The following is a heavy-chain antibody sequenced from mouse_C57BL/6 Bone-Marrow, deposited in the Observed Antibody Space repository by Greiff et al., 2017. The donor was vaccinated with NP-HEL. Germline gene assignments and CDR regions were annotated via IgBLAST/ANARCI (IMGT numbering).Heavy chain of an antibody. CDR1: GYTFTSYW. Sequence: QVHVKQPGAELVKPGASVKLSCKASGYTFTSYWMHWVKQRPGQGLEWIGMIHPNSGSTNYNEKFKSKATLTVDKSSSTAYMQLSSLTSEDSAVYYCVYGIYAMDYWGQGTSVTVSS. J-gene: IGHJ4*01. CDR2: IHPNSGST. V-gene: IGHV1-64*01. CDR3: VYGIYAMDY. D-gene: IGHD1-1*01.